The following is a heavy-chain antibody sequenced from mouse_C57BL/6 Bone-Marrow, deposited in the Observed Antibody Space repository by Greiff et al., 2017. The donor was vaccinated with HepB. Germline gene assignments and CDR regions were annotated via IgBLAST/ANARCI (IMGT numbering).Heavy chain of an antibody. CDR2: ISNGGGST. CDR1: GFTFSDYY. D-gene: IGHD2-14*01. Sequence: EVMLVESGGGLVQPGGSLKLSCAASGFTFSDYYMYWVRQTPEKRLEWVAYISNGGGSTYYPDTVKGRFTISRDNAKNTLYLQMSRLKSEDTAMYYCARPRVRRPHYNAMDYCGQRTSVTVSS. CDR3: ARPRVRRPHYNAMDY. V-gene: IGHV5-12*01. J-gene: IGHJ4*01.